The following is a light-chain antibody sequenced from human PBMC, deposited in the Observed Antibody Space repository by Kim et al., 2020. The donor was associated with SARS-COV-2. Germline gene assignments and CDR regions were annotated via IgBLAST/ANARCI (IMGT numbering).Light chain of an antibody. CDR3: HQYNDWPPGP. CDR1: QNINNY. Sequence: SPGERATVSCRASQNINNYLAWYQPKPGQAPRLLIYSSSTRATGVPDRFSGSASGTEFTLTINSLQSEDFAVYYCHQYNDWPPGPFGQGTKLEI. V-gene: IGKV3-15*01. CDR2: SSS. J-gene: IGKJ2*01.